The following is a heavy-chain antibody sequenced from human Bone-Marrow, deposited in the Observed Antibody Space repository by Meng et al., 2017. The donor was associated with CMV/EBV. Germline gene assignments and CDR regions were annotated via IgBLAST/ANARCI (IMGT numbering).Heavy chain of an antibody. Sequence: GESLKISCAASGFTFSGYPMHWVRQAPGKGLEWVSVIYSGGSSTYYADSVKGRFTISRDNSKNTLYLQMNSLRAEDTAVYYCARDHEVVVVPAATNWFDPWGQGTLVTVSS. V-gene: IGHV3-NL1*01. CDR2: IYSGGSST. J-gene: IGHJ5*02. D-gene: IGHD2-2*01. CDR1: GFTFSGYP. CDR3: ARDHEVVVVPAATNWFDP.